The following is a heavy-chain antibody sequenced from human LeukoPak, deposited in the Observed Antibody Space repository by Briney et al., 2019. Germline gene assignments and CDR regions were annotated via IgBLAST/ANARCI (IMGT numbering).Heavy chain of an antibody. CDR2: ISYDGSNK. D-gene: IGHD6-13*01. CDR3: ARHNNEQQPVHLFEY. Sequence: GGSLSLSCSASGFTFRSYAMHGVRQAPGKGLEGVAGISYDGSNKYLADSVKGWFSISRDNSKNTLYLQMNSLKAEDTRIYDCARHNNEQQPVHLFEYWGQGTLVSVS. CDR1: GFTFRSYA. J-gene: IGHJ4*02. V-gene: IGHV3-30*01.